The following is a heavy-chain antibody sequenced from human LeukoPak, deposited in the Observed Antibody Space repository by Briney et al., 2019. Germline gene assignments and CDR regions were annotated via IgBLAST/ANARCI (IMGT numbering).Heavy chain of an antibody. Sequence: PGGSLRLSCAASGFTFTNYGMSWVRQPPGKGLEWVSSLTDTAGSTYYADSVEGRFTVTRDNSRNTLYLQMNSLRAEDTAIYYCAKARDTTGWNADDTWGQGTMVTVSS. CDR3: AKARDTTGWNADDT. J-gene: IGHJ3*02. D-gene: IGHD1-1*01. CDR1: GFTFTNYG. V-gene: IGHV3-23*01. CDR2: LTDTAGST.